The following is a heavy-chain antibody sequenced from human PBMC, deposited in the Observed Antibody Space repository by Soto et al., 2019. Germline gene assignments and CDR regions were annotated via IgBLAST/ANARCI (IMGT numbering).Heavy chain of an antibody. CDR3: ARDAHPGMAATSDY. Sequence: QVQLVQSGAEVRKPGASVKVSCKASGYTFTSYYMHWVRQAPGQGLEWMGIINPSSGSTTYAQKFQGRVTLTRDTPTSTVYMELSSLRSEDTAVYYCARDAHPGMAATSDYWGQGTLVTASS. V-gene: IGHV1-46*01. J-gene: IGHJ4*02. CDR2: INPSSGST. D-gene: IGHD6-13*01. CDR1: GYTFTSYY.